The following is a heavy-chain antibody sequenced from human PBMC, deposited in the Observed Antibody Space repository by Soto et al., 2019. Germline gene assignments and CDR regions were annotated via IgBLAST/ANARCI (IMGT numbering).Heavy chain of an antibody. D-gene: IGHD1-26*01. CDR2: VSAYNGNT. CDR3: ARDHVVRGSYYDY. V-gene: IGHV1-18*01. J-gene: IGHJ4*02. CDR1: GFIFSNYG. Sequence: SMKGFLQGFGFIFSNYGINRGGEAPGQGLEWMGWVSAYNGNTNYPQKLQGRVTMTTDTSTSTAYMELRSLRSDDTAMYYCARDHVVRGSYYDYWGQGTLVTVSS.